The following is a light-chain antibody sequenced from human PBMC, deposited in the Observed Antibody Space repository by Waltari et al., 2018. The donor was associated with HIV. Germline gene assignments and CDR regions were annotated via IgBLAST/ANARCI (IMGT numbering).Light chain of an antibody. CDR2: VGS. CDR3: MQALEAPLT. CDR1: QSLLSRNGNNY. V-gene: IGKV2-28*01. Sequence: DVVMTQSPLSLRVTPGEPASISCRSSQSLLSRNGNNYLDWYLQKPGQSPQLLIYVGSSRASGVPDRFSGSGSGTDFTLKISRVEAEDVGVYYCMQALEAPLTFGGGTKVQIK. J-gene: IGKJ4*01.